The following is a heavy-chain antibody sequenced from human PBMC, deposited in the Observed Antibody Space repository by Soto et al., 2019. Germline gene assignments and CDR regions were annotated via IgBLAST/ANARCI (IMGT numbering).Heavy chain of an antibody. Sequence: RQAPGQGLEWMGWISAYNGNTNYAQKLQGRVTMTTDTSTSTAYMELRSLRSDDTAVYYCARGIRWYSFFFHGDDGIRDL. J-gene: IGHJ2*01. D-gene: IGHD1-26*01. V-gene: IGHV1-18*01. CDR2: ISAYNGNT. CDR3: ARGIRWYSFFFHGDDGIRDL.